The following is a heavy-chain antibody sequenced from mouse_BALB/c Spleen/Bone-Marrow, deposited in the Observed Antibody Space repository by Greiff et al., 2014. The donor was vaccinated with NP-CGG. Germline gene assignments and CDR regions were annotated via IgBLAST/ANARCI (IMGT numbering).Heavy chain of an antibody. Sequence: VQLKESGGGLVKPGGSLKISCAASGCTFSDYYIYWVRQTPDKRLEWVATISDGGKYCYYPDNVKGRFTISKHKSKNNLYVPMTSLKSQYTAMYYCARSRMRSGCIDYWGPGTTVTVFS. V-gene: IGHV5-4*02. CDR1: GCTFSDYY. CDR3: ARSRMRSGCIDY. CDR2: ISDGGKYC. J-gene: IGHJ4*01. D-gene: IGHD3-3*01.